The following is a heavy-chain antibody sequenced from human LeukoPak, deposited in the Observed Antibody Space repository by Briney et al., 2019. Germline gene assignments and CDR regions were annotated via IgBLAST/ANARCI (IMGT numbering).Heavy chain of an antibody. V-gene: IGHV1-58*01. CDR1: GFTFTSSA. CDR3: AAAQYSGSYFAKNWFDP. CDR2: IVVGSGNT. D-gene: IGHD1-26*01. J-gene: IGHJ5*02. Sequence: SVKVSCKASGFTFTSSAVQWVRQARGQRLEWIGWIVVGSGNTNYAQKFQERVTITRDMSTSTAYMELSSLRSEDTAVYYCAAAQYSGSYFAKNWFDPWGQGTLVTVSS.